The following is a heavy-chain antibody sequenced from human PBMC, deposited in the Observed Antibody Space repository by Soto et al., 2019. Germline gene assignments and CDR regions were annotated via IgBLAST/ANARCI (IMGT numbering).Heavy chain of an antibody. D-gene: IGHD6-13*01. Sequence: SETLSLTCTVSGGSISSYYWSWIRQPPGKGLEWIGYIYYSGSTNYNPSLKSRVTISVDTSKNQFSLKLSSVTAADTAVYYCARQRGIAAAGLWYLDLWGRGTLVTVSS. V-gene: IGHV4-59*08. CDR2: IYYSGST. CDR3: ARQRGIAAAGLWYLDL. J-gene: IGHJ2*01. CDR1: GGSISSYY.